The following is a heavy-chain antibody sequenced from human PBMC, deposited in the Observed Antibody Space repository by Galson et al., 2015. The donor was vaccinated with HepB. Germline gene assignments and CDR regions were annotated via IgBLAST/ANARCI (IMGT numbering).Heavy chain of an antibody. J-gene: IGHJ6*02. D-gene: IGHD1-7*01. Sequence: SVKVSCKASGYDFNQYGLSWVRQAPGQGLEWMGWVSGYDGSANYAPKFQGRVTMTTQKSTGTAFMEMRGLRSDDTAVYYCARDSRLELHLNNYYSYGMDVWGQGTAAIVS. CDR1: GYDFNQYG. V-gene: IGHV1-18*01. CDR3: ARDSRLELHLNNYYSYGMDV. CDR2: VSGYDGSA.